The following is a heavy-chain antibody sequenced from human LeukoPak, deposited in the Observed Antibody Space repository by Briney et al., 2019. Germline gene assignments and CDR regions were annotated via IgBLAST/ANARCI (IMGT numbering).Heavy chain of an antibody. J-gene: IGHJ4*02. V-gene: IGHV1-2*02. CDR1: GYSFTGYY. Sequence: GASVKVSCKSSGYSFTGYYMHGVRPAPGQGLAGMGWINPYSGGTNYAQKFQGRVTMTRDTSISTAYLELSRLRSDDTAVYYRADDPDRSALDYWGQRTLVTVSS. CDR2: INPYSGGT. D-gene: IGHD1-14*01. CDR3: ADDPDRSALDY.